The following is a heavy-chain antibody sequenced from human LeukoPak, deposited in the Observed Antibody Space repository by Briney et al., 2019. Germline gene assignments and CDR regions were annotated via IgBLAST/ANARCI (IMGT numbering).Heavy chain of an antibody. CDR3: ARGGSGYYPYYYYYYMDV. CDR2: INNSGST. D-gene: IGHD3-22*01. V-gene: IGHV4-34*01. Sequence: SETLSLTCAVYGGSFSGYYWSWIRQPPGRGLEWIGEINNSGSTNYNPSLKGRVTISVDTSKNQFSLKLSSVTAADTAVYYCARGGSGYYPYYYYYYMDVWGKGTTVTVSS. J-gene: IGHJ6*03. CDR1: GGSFSGYY.